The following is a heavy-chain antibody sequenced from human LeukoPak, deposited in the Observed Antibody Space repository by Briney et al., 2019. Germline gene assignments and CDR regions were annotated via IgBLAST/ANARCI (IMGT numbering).Heavy chain of an antibody. CDR2: ISAYNGNT. CDR3: ARDRWYYDSSGYGDFDY. D-gene: IGHD3-22*01. J-gene: IGHJ4*02. V-gene: IGHV1-18*01. CDR1: GYTFTTYG. Sequence: GASVKVSCKASGYTFTTYGMSWVRQAPGQGLEWMGWISAYNGNTNYAQKLQGRVTMTTDTSTSTAYMELRSLRFDDTAVYYCARDRWYYDSSGYGDFDYWGQGTLVTVSS.